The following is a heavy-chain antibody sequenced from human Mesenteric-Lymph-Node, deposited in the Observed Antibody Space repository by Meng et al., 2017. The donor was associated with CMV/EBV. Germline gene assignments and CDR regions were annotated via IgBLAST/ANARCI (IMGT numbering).Heavy chain of an antibody. CDR2: ITGSGTYM. CDR3: AREESLASDY. V-gene: IGHV3-21*03. J-gene: IGHJ4*03. Sequence: GESLKTPFVTSGFSFSTYSMGWVRQPPGKGLEWVSSITGSGTYMYYADSVKGRFTISRDKAKHSLYLQMNSLRAGDTAVYYCAREESLASDYWGQGTLVTVSS. CDR1: GFSFSTYS.